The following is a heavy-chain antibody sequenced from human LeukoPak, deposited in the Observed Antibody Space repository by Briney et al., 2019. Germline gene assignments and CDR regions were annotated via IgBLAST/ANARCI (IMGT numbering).Heavy chain of an antibody. Sequence: SETLSLTCAVYGGSFSSYYWSWIRQPPGKGLEWIGYIYYSGSTNYNPSLKSRVTISVDTSKNQFSLKLSSVTAADTAVYYCARHGYYDSSGYSEYYFDYWGQGTLVTVSS. V-gene: IGHV4-59*08. D-gene: IGHD3-22*01. CDR2: IYYSGST. J-gene: IGHJ4*02. CDR1: GGSFSSYY. CDR3: ARHGYYDSSGYSEYYFDY.